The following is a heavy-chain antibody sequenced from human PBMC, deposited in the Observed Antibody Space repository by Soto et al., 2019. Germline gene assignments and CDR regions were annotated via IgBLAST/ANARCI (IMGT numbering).Heavy chain of an antibody. CDR3: ARQPYCSSTSCSPFSTWFDP. CDR1: GGSISSSSYY. CDR2: IYYSGST. D-gene: IGHD2-2*01. Sequence: QLQLQESGPGLVKPSETLSLTCTVSGGSISSSSYYWGWIRQPPGKGLEWIGSIYYSGSTYYNPSLKSRVTISVDTSKNQFSLKLSSVTAADTAVYYCARQPYCSSTSCSPFSTWFDPWGQGTLVTVSS. V-gene: IGHV4-39*01. J-gene: IGHJ5*02.